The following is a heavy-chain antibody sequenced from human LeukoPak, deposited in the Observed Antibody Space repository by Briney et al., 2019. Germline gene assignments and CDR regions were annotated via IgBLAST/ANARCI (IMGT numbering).Heavy chain of an antibody. D-gene: IGHD5-24*01. CDR3: ARKGDGYNSGYFDL. J-gene: IGHJ2*01. V-gene: IGHV4-39*01. CDR2: IFYSGST. CDR1: GGSIRSSSYY. Sequence: SETLSLTCTVSGGSIRSSSYYWGWIRQPPGKGLEWIGSIFYSGSTYYNPSLKSRVTISVDTSKNQFSLKLSSVTAADTAVYYCARKGDGYNSGYFDLWGRGTLVTVSS.